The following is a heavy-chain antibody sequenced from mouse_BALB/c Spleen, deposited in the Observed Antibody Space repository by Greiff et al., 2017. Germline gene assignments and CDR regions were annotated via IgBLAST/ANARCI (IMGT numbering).Heavy chain of an antibody. D-gene: IGHD2-4*01. CDR2: ISYSGST. V-gene: IGHV3-2*02. J-gene: IGHJ4*01. Sequence: EVKLMESGPGLVKPSQSLSLTCTVTGYSITSDYAWNWIRQFPGNKLEWMGYISYSGSTSYNPSLKSRISITRDTSKNQFFLQLNSVTTEDTATYYCARDYLYAMDYWGQGTSVTVSS. CDR1: GYSITSDYA. CDR3: ARDYLYAMDY.